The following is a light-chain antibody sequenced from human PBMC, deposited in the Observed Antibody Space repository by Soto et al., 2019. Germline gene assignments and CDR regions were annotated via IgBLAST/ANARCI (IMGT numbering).Light chain of an antibody. CDR1: QSLNTR. CDR2: KAS. V-gene: IGKV1-5*03. Sequence: DVRLTQSPSTLSASGGDRVTLTFRASQSLNTRLAWYQQKPGKAPKLLIYKASGLESGVPSRFGGSGYGTEFTLTISSLQSDDFATYYCQHYNSYSGTFGQGTKVDIK. J-gene: IGKJ1*01. CDR3: QHYNSYSGT.